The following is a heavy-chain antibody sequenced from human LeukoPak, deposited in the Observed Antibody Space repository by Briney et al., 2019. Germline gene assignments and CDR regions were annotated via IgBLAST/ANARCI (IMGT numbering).Heavy chain of an antibody. J-gene: IGHJ5*02. D-gene: IGHD6-13*01. CDR3: ARDKIAAARFSWFDP. V-gene: IGHV3-7*01. Sequence: PGGSLRLSCAASGFTFSSYWMSWVRQAPGKGLEWVANIKQDGSEKYYVDSVKGRFTISRDNAKNSLYLQMNSLRAEDTAVYYCARDKIAAARFSWFDPWGQGTLVTVSS. CDR1: GFTFSSYW. CDR2: IKQDGSEK.